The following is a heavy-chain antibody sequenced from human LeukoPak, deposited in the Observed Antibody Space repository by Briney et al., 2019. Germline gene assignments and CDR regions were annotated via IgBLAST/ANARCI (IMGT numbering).Heavy chain of an antibody. J-gene: IGHJ6*02. D-gene: IGHD6-6*01. CDR3: ARPRIAAPYYGMDV. CDR2: ISAYNGNT. CDR1: GYTFTSYG. Sequence: ASVKVSCKASGYTFTSYGISWVRQAPGQGPEWMGWISAYNGNTKYAQKLQGRVTMTTDTSTGTAYMELRSLRSDDTAVYYCARPRIAAPYYGMDVWGQGTTVTVSS. V-gene: IGHV1-18*01.